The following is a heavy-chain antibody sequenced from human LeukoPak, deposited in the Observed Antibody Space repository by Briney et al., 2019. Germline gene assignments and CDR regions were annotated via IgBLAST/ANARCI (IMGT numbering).Heavy chain of an antibody. D-gene: IGHD3-10*01. Sequence: SETLSLTCAVYGGSFSGYYWSWIRQPPGEGLEWIGEINHSGSTNYNPSLKSRVTISVDTSKNQFSLKLSSVTAADTAVYYCAREPTAMVRGVIRRLDYWGQGTLVTVSS. V-gene: IGHV4-34*01. CDR1: GGSFSGYY. CDR2: INHSGST. CDR3: AREPTAMVRGVIRRLDY. J-gene: IGHJ4*02.